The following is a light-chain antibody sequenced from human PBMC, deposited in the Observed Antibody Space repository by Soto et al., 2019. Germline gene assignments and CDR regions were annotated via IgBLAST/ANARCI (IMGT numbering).Light chain of an antibody. CDR1: QRIGSW. V-gene: IGKV1-5*01. CDR3: QHYDSYPWT. CDR2: DAS. J-gene: IGKJ1*01. Sequence: DIQMTQSPSTLSASIGDRVTITCRASQRIGSWLAWYQQKPGKAPKLLIYDASTLDSGVPSRFSGSGSGKEFTLSITSLQDDDFATYHCQHYDSYPWTFGQGTKVEIK.